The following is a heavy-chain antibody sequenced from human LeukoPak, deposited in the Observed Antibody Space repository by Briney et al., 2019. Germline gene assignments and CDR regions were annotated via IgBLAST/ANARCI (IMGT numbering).Heavy chain of an antibody. Sequence: PGGSLRLYCAASGFTFDDYAMHWVRQAPGKGLEWVSGISWNSGSIGYADSVKGRFTISRDNAKNSLYLQMNSLRAEDTALYYCAKDRSLMGSSGAFDYWGQGTLVTVSS. D-gene: IGHD6-6*01. CDR3: AKDRSLMGSSGAFDY. CDR1: GFTFDDYA. V-gene: IGHV3-9*01. CDR2: ISWNSGSI. J-gene: IGHJ4*02.